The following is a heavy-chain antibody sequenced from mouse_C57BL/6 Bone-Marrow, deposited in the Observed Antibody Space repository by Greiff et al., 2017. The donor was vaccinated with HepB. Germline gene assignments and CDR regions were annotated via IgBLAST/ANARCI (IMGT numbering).Heavy chain of an antibody. CDR1: GYTFTSYG. D-gene: IGHD2-4*01. V-gene: IGHV1-81*01. J-gene: IGHJ4*01. Sequence: QVQLKESGAELARPGASVKLSCKASGYTFTSYGISWVKQRTGQGLEWIGEIYPRSGNTYYNEKFKGKATLTADKSSSTAYMELRSLTSEDSAVYYCARKNDYDDYAMDYWGQGTSVTVSS. CDR3: ARKNDYDDYAMDY. CDR2: IYPRSGNT.